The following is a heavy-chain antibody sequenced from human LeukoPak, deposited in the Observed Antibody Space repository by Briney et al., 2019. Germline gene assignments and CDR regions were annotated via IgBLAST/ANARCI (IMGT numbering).Heavy chain of an antibody. CDR1: GGSISRYY. J-gene: IGHJ3*02. D-gene: IGHD3-10*01. CDR3: ARHGSGTYYNSYGAFDI. CDR2: IYYSGST. V-gene: IGHV4-59*08. Sequence: SETLSLTCTVSGGSISRYYWSWIRQPPGKGLEWIGYIYYSGSTNYNPSLKSRATISLDTSKHQFSLKLRSVTAADTAVYYCARHGSGTYYNSYGAFDIWGQGTMVTVSS.